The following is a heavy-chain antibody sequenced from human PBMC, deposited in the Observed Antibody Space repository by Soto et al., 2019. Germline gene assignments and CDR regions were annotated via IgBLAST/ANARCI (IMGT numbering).Heavy chain of an antibody. J-gene: IGHJ6*02. D-gene: IGHD5-18*01. CDR1: GGTFSIYA. V-gene: IGHV1-69*13. CDR2: IIPIFGTA. Sequence: SVKVSCKASGGTFSIYAISGVLQSPLQWLEWMGGIIPIFGTANYAQKFQGRVTITADESTSTAYMELSSLRSEDTAVYYCARALDTAMVSFYYYYGMDVWGQGTTVTVSS. CDR3: ARALDTAMVSFYYYYGMDV.